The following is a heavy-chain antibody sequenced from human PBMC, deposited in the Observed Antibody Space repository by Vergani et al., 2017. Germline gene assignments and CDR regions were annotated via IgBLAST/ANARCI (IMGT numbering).Heavy chain of an antibody. J-gene: IGHJ4*02. D-gene: IGHD4-23*01. Sequence: EVQLLESGGGLVQPGGSLRLSCAASGFTVSSNYMSWVRQAPGKGLEWVSVIYSGGSTYYADSVKGRFTISRDNSKNTLYLQMNSLRAEDTAVYYCARDPATVVTPYFDYWGQGTLVTVSS. CDR1: GFTVSSNY. V-gene: IGHV3-66*02. CDR2: IYSGGST. CDR3: ARDPATVVTPYFDY.